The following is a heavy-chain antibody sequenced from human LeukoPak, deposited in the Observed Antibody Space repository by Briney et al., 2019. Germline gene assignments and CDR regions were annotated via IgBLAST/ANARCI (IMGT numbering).Heavy chain of an antibody. J-gene: IGHJ4*02. D-gene: IGHD5-24*01. Sequence: SETLSLTCSVSGGSISSGSYYWSWIRQPAGKGLEWIGRFYTSGSTNYNPSLKSRVTISVDTSKNQFSLKLNSVTVADTAVYYCARGRDGYNFLNRGEYYYFDYWGQGTLVTVSS. V-gene: IGHV4-61*02. CDR3: ARGRDGYNFLNRGEYYYFDY. CDR2: FYTSGST. CDR1: GGSISSGSYY.